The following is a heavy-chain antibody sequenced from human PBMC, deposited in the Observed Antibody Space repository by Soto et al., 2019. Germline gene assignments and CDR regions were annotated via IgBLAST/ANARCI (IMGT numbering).Heavy chain of an antibody. D-gene: IGHD3-10*01. CDR2: IIPIFGTA. CDR3: ARDRGFTMVRGAKGPFDY. CDR1: GGTFSSYA. Sequence: QVQLVQSGAEVKKPGSSVKVSCKASGGTFSSYAISWVRQAPGHGLEWMGGIIPIFGTANYAQKFQGRVTITADESTSTAYMELSSLRSEDTAVYYCARDRGFTMVRGAKGPFDYWGQGTLVTVSS. V-gene: IGHV1-69*01. J-gene: IGHJ4*02.